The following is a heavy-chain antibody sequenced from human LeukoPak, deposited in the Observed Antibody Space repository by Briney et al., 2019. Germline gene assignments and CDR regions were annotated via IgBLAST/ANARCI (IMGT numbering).Heavy chain of an antibody. CDR2: ISSNGGST. CDR1: GFTFSSYA. V-gene: IGHV3-64*01. D-gene: IGHD3-22*01. CDR3: ARGGGDYDSSGYNSWYFDY. J-gene: IGHJ4*02. Sequence: GGSLRLSCAASGFTFSSYAMHWVRQAPGKGLEYVSAISSNGGSTYYANSVKGRFTISRDNSKNTLYLQMNSLRAEDTAVYYCARGGGDYDSSGYNSWYFDYWGQGTLVTVSS.